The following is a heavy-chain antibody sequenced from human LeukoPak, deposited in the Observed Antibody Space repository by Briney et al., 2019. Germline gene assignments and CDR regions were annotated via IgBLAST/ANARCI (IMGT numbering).Heavy chain of an antibody. D-gene: IGHD6-19*01. J-gene: IGHJ6*03. CDR3: ARTLSSGRWGDYYYMDV. Sequence: GESLKISCKGSGYSFTSYWIGWVRQAPGKGLEWVAVISYDGSNKYYADSVKGRFTISRDNSKNTLYLQMNSLRAEDAAVYYCARTLSSGRWGDYYYMDVWGKGTTVTVSS. CDR1: GYSFTSYW. CDR2: ISYDGSNK. V-gene: IGHV3-30*19.